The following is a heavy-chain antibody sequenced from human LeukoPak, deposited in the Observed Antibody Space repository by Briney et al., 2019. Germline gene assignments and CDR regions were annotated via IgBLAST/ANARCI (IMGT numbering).Heavy chain of an antibody. CDR2: IFYSGTT. V-gene: IGHV4-59*02. Sequence: PSETLSLTCTVSGGSVKNYYWSWIRQSPEKGLEWIGYIFYSGTTTYNPSLKSRVTISIDTSKNQFSLKLTSVTAADTAIYYCARTAGNSAFWVYFPYWGQGTRVTVSS. J-gene: IGHJ1*01. D-gene: IGHD3-16*01. CDR1: GGSVKNYY. CDR3: ARTAGNSAFWVYFPY.